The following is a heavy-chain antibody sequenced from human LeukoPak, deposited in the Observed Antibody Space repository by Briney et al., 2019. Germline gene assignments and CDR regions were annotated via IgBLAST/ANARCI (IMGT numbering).Heavy chain of an antibody. D-gene: IGHD5-12*01. CDR2: IIPIFGTA. J-gene: IGHJ2*01. Sequence: GSSVKVSCKASGGTFSSYAISWVRQAPGQGLEWMGGIIPIFGTANYAQKFQGRVTITADESTSTAYMELSSLRSEDTAVYYCARGGYSGYVWYFDLWGRGTLVTVPS. CDR1: GGTFSSYA. CDR3: ARGGYSGYVWYFDL. V-gene: IGHV1-69*01.